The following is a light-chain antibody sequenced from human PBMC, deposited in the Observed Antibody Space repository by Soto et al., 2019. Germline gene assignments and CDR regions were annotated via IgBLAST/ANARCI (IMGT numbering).Light chain of an antibody. J-gene: IGKJ4*01. CDR2: GAF. Sequence: EIVMTQSPATLSVSPGETATLSCRASQSVSYNLAWYQQKPGQGPRLLIYGAFTRGTGIPARFSGSGSGIDFTLTISSMQSEDFAVYYCQQYKNWSQLTFGGGTKVEIK. CDR1: QSVSYN. CDR3: QQYKNWSQLT. V-gene: IGKV3-15*01.